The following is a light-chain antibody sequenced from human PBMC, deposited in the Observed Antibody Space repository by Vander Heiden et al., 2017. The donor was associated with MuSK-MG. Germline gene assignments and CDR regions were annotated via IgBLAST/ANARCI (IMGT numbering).Light chain of an antibody. J-gene: IGKJ4*01. Sequence: DIQMTQSPSSLSAFVGDTVTITCRASRDISTYLNWYQQKQGKAPRLLIYAASKLQSGVPSRFSGSGYGRDFTLTVASLQAEDAATYYCQQIDSRPPNTFGGGTRLEIK. V-gene: IGKV1-39*01. CDR2: AAS. CDR3: QQIDSRPPNT. CDR1: RDISTY.